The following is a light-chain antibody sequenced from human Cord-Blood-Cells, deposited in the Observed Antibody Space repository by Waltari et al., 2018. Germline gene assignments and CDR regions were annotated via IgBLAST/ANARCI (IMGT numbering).Light chain of an antibody. CDR1: SSDVGGYNY. CDR3: SSYTSSSTWV. V-gene: IGLV2-14*01. CDR2: DVS. Sequence: QSALTQPASVSGSPGQSITISCTGTSSDVGGYNYVSWYQQHPGKAPKLMIYDVSKRPSGVSTRFSGSKSGNTASLPISRLQAEDEADYYCSSYTSSSTWVFGGGTKLTVL. J-gene: IGLJ3*02.